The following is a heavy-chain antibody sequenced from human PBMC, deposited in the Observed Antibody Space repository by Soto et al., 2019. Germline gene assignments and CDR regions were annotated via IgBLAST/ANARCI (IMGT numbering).Heavy chain of an antibody. V-gene: IGHV1-69*01. CDR2: IIPVFGTA. CDR1: GGTFISYA. Sequence: QVQLVQSGAEVKKPGSSVTVSCKASGGTFISYAISWVRQAHGRGLEWMGGIIPVFGTANYTQKIQGRVTMTADESTSTAYMELSSLRSEDTALYYCARGIVTTNLTAFDCWGQGTLVTVSS. J-gene: IGHJ4*02. D-gene: IGHD5-12*01. CDR3: ARGIVTTNLTAFDC.